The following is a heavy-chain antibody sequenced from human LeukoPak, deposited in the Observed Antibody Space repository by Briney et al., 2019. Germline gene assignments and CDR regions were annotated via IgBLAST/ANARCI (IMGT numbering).Heavy chain of an antibody. CDR1: GFTFTNFG. D-gene: IGHD6-25*01. V-gene: IGHV3-23*01. J-gene: IGHJ6*02. CDR2: ISGSGTTT. CDR3: AKERSSGLSGYYGMDV. Sequence: PGGSLRLSCAASGFTFTNFGMSWVRQAPGKGLEWVSVISGSGTTTYYAESLKGRFTISRDNSKNTLYLQMNSLRAEDTAVYYCAKERSSGLSGYYGMDVWGQGTTVTVSS.